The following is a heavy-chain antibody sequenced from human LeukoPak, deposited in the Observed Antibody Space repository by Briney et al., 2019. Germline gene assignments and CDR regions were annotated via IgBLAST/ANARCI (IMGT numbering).Heavy chain of an antibody. D-gene: IGHD2-15*01. V-gene: IGHV1-18*01. Sequence: GASVKVSCKTSGYTFASYGISWVRQAPGQGLEWMGWISGYNGNTKYAQKLQGRVTMTTDTSTSTAYMELRSLRSDDTAVYYCASRTYCSGGSCLYYFDYWGQGTLVTVSS. CDR3: ASRTYCSGGSCLYYFDY. CDR1: GYTFASYG. J-gene: IGHJ4*02. CDR2: ISGYNGNT.